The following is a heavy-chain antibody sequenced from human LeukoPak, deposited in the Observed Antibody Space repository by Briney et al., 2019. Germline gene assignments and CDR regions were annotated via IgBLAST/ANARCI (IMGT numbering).Heavy chain of an antibody. CDR1: GFTFNSYW. D-gene: IGHD3-10*01. V-gene: IGHV3-74*01. Sequence: GGSLRLSCAASGFTFNSYWMHWVRQVPGKGLVWVSRINRDGSRTNYGDSVKGRFTISRDNAKNSLFLQMNSLGAEDSAVYYCARGNFYSGSGSSPLDYWGQGTLVTVSS. J-gene: IGHJ4*02. CDR2: INRDGSRT. CDR3: ARGNFYSGSGSSPLDY.